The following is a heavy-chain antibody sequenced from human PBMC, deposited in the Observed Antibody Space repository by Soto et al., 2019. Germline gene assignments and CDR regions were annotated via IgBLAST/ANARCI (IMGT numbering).Heavy chain of an antibody. CDR1: GFTFSSYS. CDR2: ISSSSSTI. D-gene: IGHD6-13*01. Sequence: GGSLRLSCAASGFTFSSYSMNWVRQAPGKGLEWVSYISSSSSTIYYADSVKGRFTISRDNAKNSLYLQMNSLRAEDTAVYYCASWYESSYYYYYMDVWGKGTTVTVSS. J-gene: IGHJ6*03. V-gene: IGHV3-48*01. CDR3: ASWYESSYYYYYMDV.